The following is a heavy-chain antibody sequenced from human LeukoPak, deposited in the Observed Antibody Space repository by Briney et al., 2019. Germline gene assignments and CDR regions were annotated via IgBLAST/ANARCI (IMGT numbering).Heavy chain of an antibody. CDR3: ATNIAAAGTGPFGY. CDR1: GGSISSYY. D-gene: IGHD6-13*01. CDR2: IYYSGST. J-gene: IGHJ4*02. Sequence: SETLSLTCTVSGGSISSYYWSWIRQPPGKGLEWIGYIYYSGSTNYNPSLKSRVTISVDTSKNQFSLKLSSVTAADAAVCYCATNIAAAGTGPFGYWGQGTLVTVSS. V-gene: IGHV4-59*01.